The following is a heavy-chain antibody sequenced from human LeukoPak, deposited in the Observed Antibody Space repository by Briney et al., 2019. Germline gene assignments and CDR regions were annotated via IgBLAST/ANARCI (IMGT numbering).Heavy chain of an antibody. V-gene: IGHV4-59*01. CDR1: GGSISSYY. CDR3: ARGFREVLDAFDI. J-gene: IGHJ3*02. D-gene: IGHD3-10*01. Sequence: SETLSLTCTVSGGSISSYYWSWIRQPPGKGLEWIGYIYYSGSTNYNPSLKSRVTISVDTSKNQFSLKLSSVTAADTAVYYCARGFREVLDAFDIWGQGTMVTVS. CDR2: IYYSGST.